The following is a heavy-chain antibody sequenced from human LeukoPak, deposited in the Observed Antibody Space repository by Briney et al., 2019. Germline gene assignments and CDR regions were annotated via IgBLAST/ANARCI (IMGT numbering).Heavy chain of an antibody. J-gene: IGHJ4*02. Sequence: TGGSLRLSCAASGFTFDDYAMHWVRQAPGKGLEWVSGISWNSGSIGYADSVKGRFTISRDNAKNSLYLQMNSLRAEDTALYYCAKDKGYGSGSYYSFDYWGQGTLVTVSS. D-gene: IGHD3-10*01. V-gene: IGHV3-9*01. CDR1: GFTFDDYA. CDR2: ISWNSGSI. CDR3: AKDKGYGSGSYYSFDY.